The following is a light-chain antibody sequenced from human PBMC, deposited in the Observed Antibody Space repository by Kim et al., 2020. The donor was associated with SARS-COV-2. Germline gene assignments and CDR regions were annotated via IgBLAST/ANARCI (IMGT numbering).Light chain of an antibody. CDR2: SAS. Sequence: DIQMTQSPSSLSASVGDRVTITCRTSQNINNFLNWYQQKPGKAPNLLIDSASSLQSGVPSRFSGSASGTDFTLTISSLQPEDFATYYCLQFYITPYTFGQGTKLEI. V-gene: IGKV1-39*01. CDR3: LQFYITPYT. J-gene: IGKJ2*01. CDR1: QNINNF.